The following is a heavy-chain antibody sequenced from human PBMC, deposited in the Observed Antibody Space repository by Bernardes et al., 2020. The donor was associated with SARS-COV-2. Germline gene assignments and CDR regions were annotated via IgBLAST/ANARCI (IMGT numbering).Heavy chain of an antibody. V-gene: IGHV1-46*01. J-gene: IGHJ6*02. Sequence: ASVKVSCKASGYTLTNYFMHWVRQAPGQGLEWMGIIDPIGGSTTYAQIFQGRVTMTRDTATSTVHMELTSLRSEDTAVYYCARSPSDFYGMDVWGHGTTVTVSS. CDR1: GYTLTNYF. CDR2: IDPIGGST. CDR3: ARSPSDFYGMDV.